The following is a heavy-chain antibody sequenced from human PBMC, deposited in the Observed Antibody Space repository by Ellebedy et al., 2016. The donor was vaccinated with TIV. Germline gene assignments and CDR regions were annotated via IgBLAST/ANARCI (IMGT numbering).Heavy chain of an antibody. D-gene: IGHD3-16*01. Sequence: MPSETLSLTCTVSGGPISSSSHYWGWISQPPGKGLEWIGSIYYSGITYYNPSLKSQVTISVDTSKNQFSLKLNSETAADTAIYYCARHYEKSYYAMDVWGQGTTVTVSS. V-gene: IGHV4-39*01. CDR2: IYYSGIT. J-gene: IGHJ6*02. CDR3: ARHYEKSYYAMDV. CDR1: GGPISSSSHY.